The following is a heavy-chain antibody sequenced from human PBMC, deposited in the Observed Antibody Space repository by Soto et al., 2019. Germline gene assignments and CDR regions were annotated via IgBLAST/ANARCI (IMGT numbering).Heavy chain of an antibody. CDR3: ARRGEYYYGSGRPRVYYYGMDV. V-gene: IGHV1-69*01. CDR1: GGTFSSYA. D-gene: IGHD3-10*01. CDR2: IIPIFGTA. J-gene: IGHJ6*01. Sequence: QVQLVQSGAEVKKPGASVKVACKASGGTFSSYAISWVRQAPGQGLEWMGGIIPIFGTANYAQKFQGRVTITADESTSKAYMEMSSLRSADTAVAYCARRGEYYYGSGRPRVYYYGMDVWGQGPTVTVSS.